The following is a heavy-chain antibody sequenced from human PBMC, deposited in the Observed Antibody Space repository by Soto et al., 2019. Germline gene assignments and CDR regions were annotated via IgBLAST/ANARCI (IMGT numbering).Heavy chain of an antibody. CDR3: AREAPYCTSATCPKFYDMDV. CDR2: IIPILNSP. V-gene: IGHV1-69*13. Sequence: GASVKVSCKASGGTFGSYAITWVRRAPGQGLEWLGGIIPILNSPAYAQKFKAGVVITADEITNTAYMELNSLRFDDTAVYYCAREAPYCTSATCPKFYDMDVWGQGTTVTVSS. CDR1: GGTFGSYA. J-gene: IGHJ6*02. D-gene: IGHD2-2*01.